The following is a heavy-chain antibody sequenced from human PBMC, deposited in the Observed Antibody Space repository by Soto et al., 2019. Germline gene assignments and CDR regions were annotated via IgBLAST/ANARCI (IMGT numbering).Heavy chain of an antibody. CDR3: GRARITMLRGPYGMDV. Sequence: ASVMVSCKASGYTFTSYGISWVRQAPGQGLEWMGWISAYNGNTNYAQKLQGRVTMTTDTSTSTAYMELRSLRSDDTAVYYCGRARITMLRGPYGMDVWGDGRTRALSP. CDR1: GYTFTSYG. V-gene: IGHV1-18*04. CDR2: ISAYNGNT. D-gene: IGHD3-10*01. J-gene: IGHJ6*04.